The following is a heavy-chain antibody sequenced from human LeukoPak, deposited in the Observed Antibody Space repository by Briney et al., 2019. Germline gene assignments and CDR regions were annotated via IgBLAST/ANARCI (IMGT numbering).Heavy chain of an antibody. Sequence: SETLSLTCTVSGASISTYYWSWIRQPPGKGLEWVASIYCDGSTYYSPSLKSRVTISVDTSKNHFSLRLTSVTAADTAIYYCARLLGGNPYYMDVWGKGTTVTVSS. V-gene: IGHV4-59*01. CDR2: IYCDGST. J-gene: IGHJ6*03. CDR3: ARLLGGNPYYMDV. D-gene: IGHD3-3*01. CDR1: GASISTYY.